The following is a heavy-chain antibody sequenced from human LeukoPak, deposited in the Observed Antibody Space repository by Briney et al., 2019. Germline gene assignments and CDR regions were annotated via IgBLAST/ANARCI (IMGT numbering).Heavy chain of an antibody. CDR3: AKYVPGWVAVAGTYFDY. D-gene: IGHD6-19*01. Sequence: QTGGSLRLSCAASGFTFSGSAMSWVRQAPGEGLEWVSLISYSGANSYYTDSVRGRFTISRDNSKDTLFLQMNSLRAEDTAVYYCAKYVPGWVAVAGTYFDYWGQGTLVTVSS. J-gene: IGHJ4*02. CDR1: GFTFSGSA. CDR2: ISYSGANS. V-gene: IGHV3-23*01.